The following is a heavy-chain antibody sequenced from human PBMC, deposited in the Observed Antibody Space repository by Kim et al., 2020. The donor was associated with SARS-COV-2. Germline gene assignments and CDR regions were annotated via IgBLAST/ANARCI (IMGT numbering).Heavy chain of an antibody. D-gene: IGHD3-16*02. CDR2: K. J-gene: IGHJ4*02. CDR3: ARGVYSYNFDY. Sequence: KYYADSVKGRFTISRDNSKNTLYLQMNSLRAEDTAVYYCARGVYSYNFDYWGQGTLVTVSS. V-gene: IGHV3-33*01.